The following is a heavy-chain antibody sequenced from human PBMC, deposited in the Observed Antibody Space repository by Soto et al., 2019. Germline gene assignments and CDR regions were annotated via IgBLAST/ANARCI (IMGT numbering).Heavy chain of an antibody. CDR3: ARQYAAFDY. J-gene: IGHJ4*02. CDR1: GFTFSSYA. Sequence: PGGSLRLSCAASGFTFSSYAMSWVRQAPGKGLEWVSAISGSGGSTYYADSVKGQVTISADKSISTAYLQWSSLEASDTAIYHCARQYAAFDYWGQGTPVTVSS. D-gene: IGHD2-2*01. CDR2: ISGSGGST. V-gene: IGHV3-23*01.